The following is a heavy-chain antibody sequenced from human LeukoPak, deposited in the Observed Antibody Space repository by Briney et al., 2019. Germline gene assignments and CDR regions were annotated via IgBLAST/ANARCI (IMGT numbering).Heavy chain of an antibody. V-gene: IGHV3-49*03. Sequence: GSLRLSCIVSGFTFGEYAMNWFRQAPGKGLEWVGFIRSKTYGGTTEYAASVRGRFSISRDDSKSIAYLQMNSLKTEDTAVSYCTRGDLRDIGVAGSWGQGTLVTVSS. J-gene: IGHJ5*02. CDR1: GFTFGEYA. CDR2: IRSKTYGGTT. D-gene: IGHD6-19*01. CDR3: TRGDLRDIGVAGS.